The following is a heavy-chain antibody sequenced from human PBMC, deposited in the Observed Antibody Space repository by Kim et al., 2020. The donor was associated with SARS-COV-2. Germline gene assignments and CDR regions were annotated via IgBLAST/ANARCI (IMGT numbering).Heavy chain of an antibody. CDR1: GFTFSDYY. D-gene: IGHD3-22*01. Sequence: GGSLRLSCAASGFTFSDYYMAWIRQAPGKGLEWVSYINPSGSSISYADSVKGRFTISRNNAKNSLYLQVNNLRAEDTAVYYCARDYFYDSGGYYYGNWG. J-gene: IGHJ4*01. CDR2: INPSGSSI. CDR3: ARDYFYDSGGYYYGN. V-gene: IGHV3-11*01.